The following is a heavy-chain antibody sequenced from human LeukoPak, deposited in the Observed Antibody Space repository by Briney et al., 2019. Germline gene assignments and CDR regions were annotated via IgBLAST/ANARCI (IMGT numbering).Heavy chain of an antibody. CDR1: GFTFSSYS. V-gene: IGHV3-48*01. D-gene: IGHD6-19*01. CDR2: ISSSSSTI. Sequence: PGGSLRLSCAASGFTFSSYSMNWVRQAPGKGLEWVSYISSSSSTIYYADSVKGRFTISRDNAKNSLYLQMNSLRAEDTAVYYCARVPEPSGWRDFDYWGQGTLVTVSS. J-gene: IGHJ4*02. CDR3: ARVPEPSGWRDFDY.